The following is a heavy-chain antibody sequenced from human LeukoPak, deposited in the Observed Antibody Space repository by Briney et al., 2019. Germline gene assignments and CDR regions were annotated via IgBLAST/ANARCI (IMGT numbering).Heavy chain of an antibody. V-gene: IGHV1-18*01. Sequence: ASVKVSCKASGYTFTTYGISWVRQAPGQGLEWMGWSSPYNGNTNYAQKLQGRVTMTTDTSTSTAYMELRSLRSDDTAVYYCARSSMIVVALDDYWGQGTLVTVSS. CDR3: ARSSMIVVALDDY. D-gene: IGHD3-22*01. CDR2: SSPYNGNT. J-gene: IGHJ4*02. CDR1: GYTFTTYG.